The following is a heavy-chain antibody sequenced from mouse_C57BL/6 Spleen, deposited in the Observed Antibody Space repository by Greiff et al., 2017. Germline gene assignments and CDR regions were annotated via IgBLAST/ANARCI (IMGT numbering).Heavy chain of an antibody. D-gene: IGHD1-1*01. CDR1: GYSFTGYY. CDR2: INPSTGGT. CDR3: ARGTTVVDPFAY. J-gene: IGHJ3*01. Sequence: EVQLQQSGPELVKPGASVKISCKASGYSFTGYYMNWVKQSPEKSLEWIGAINPSTGGTTYNQKFKAKATLTVDKSSSTAYMQLKSLTSEDSAVYYCARGTTVVDPFAYWGQGTLITVSA. V-gene: IGHV1-42*01.